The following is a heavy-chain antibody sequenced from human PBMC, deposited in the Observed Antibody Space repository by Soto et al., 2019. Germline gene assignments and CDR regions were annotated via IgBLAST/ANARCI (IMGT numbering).Heavy chain of an antibody. V-gene: IGHV1-69*14. CDR2: ILPIFGTA. D-gene: IGHD4-17*01. CDR3: ARVHEYGGNSYAFDI. Sequence: QVQLVQSGAEVKKPGSSVKVSCKASGGTFSTSSINWLRQAPGERPEWMGNILPIFGTADYAQKFQDRVTITADKSPDTAYMELCSLFSEDTAVYYCARVHEYGGNSYAFDIWGQGTVVTVSS. J-gene: IGHJ3*02. CDR1: GGTFSTSS.